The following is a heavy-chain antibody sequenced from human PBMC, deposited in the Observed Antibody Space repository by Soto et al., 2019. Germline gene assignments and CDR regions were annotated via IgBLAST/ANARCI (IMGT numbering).Heavy chain of an antibody. CDR2: IWYDGSNK. J-gene: IGHJ4*02. D-gene: IGHD2-15*01. V-gene: IGHV3-33*01. CDR1: GFTFSSYG. Sequence: QVQLVESGGGVVQPGRSLRLSCAASGFTFSSYGMHWVRQAPGKGLEWVAVIWYDGSNKYYADSVKGRFTISRDNSKTXLXXQMNSLRAEDTAVYYCARDGYCSGGSCYSVPVFDSWGQGTLVTVSS. CDR3: ARDGYCSGGSCYSVPVFDS.